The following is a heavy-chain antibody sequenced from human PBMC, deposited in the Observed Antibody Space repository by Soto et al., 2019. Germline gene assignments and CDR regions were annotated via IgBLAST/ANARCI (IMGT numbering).Heavy chain of an antibody. CDR3: ARGSGGYSSSCYREVWFDP. V-gene: IGHV4-34*01. Sequence: SETLSLTCAVYGGSFSGYYWSWIRQPPGKGLEWIGEINHSGSTNYNPSLKSRVTISVDTSKNQFSLKLSSVTAADTAVYYCARGSGGYSSSCYREVWFDPWGQGNLVT. J-gene: IGHJ5*02. D-gene: IGHD6-13*01. CDR1: GGSFSGYY. CDR2: INHSGST.